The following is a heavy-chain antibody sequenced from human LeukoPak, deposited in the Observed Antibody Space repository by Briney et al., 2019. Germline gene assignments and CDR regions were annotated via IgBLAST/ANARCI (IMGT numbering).Heavy chain of an antibody. CDR2: ITGSGAET. Sequence: GGSLRLSCAASGLTFSSYAISWVRQAPGKGLEWVSSITGSGAETNSADAVKGRFTISRDNSKNTLYLQMNTLRAEDTAVYYCAKGPHIRTMWLFDSWGQGSLVTVSS. D-gene: IGHD1-14*01. CDR3: AKGPHIRTMWLFDS. V-gene: IGHV3-23*01. J-gene: IGHJ4*02. CDR1: GLTFSSYA.